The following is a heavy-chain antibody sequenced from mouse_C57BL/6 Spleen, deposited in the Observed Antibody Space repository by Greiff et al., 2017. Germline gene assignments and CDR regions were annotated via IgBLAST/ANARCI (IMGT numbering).Heavy chain of an antibody. D-gene: IGHD4-1*02. CDR1: GYTFTSYW. V-gene: IGHV1-59*01. Sequence: VQLQQPGAELVRPGTSVKLSCKASGYTFTSYWMHWVKQRPGQGLEWIGVIDPSDSYTNYNQKFKGKATLTVDTSSSTAYMQLSSLTSEDSAVYYCARTTGTVYWYFDVWGTGTTGTVSS. CDR3: ARTTGTVYWYFDV. CDR2: IDPSDSYT. J-gene: IGHJ1*03.